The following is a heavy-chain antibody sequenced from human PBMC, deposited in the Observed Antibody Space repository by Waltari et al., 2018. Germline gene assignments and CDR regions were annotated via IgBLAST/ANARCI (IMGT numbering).Heavy chain of an antibody. Sequence: QLQLQESGPGLVKPSETLPLTCSVPGGHLRGSDYYWCWFRQPPGKGLAGIGSVYHTGTAYYNPSLKSRVTVSVDTSKNQFSLKVNSVTAADTAVYYCARIRWELLGYYYGMDVWGQGTTVTVSS. CDR2: VYHTGTA. CDR3: ARIRWELLGYYYGMDV. CDR1: GGHLRGSDYY. J-gene: IGHJ6*02. V-gene: IGHV4-39*07. D-gene: IGHD1-26*01.